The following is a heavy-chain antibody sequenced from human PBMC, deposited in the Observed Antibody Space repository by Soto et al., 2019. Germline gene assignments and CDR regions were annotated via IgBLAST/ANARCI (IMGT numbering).Heavy chain of an antibody. CDR1: GESISISCYY. J-gene: IGHJ4*02. CDR3: ARQRTTVVTQAYFDH. Sequence: PSETLSLTCIVSGESISISCYYWGWIRQXPGKVLGGIGSIYYSGRTYYNPSFKSRVTISIDTSKNQFSLKLSSVTATDTAVYYCARQRTTVVTQAYFDHWGQGTLVTVSS. V-gene: IGHV4-39*01. CDR2: IYYSGRT. D-gene: IGHD2-21*02.